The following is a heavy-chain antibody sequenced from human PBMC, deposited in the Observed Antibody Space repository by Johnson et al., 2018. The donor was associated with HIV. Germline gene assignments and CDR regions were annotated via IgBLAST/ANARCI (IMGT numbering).Heavy chain of an antibody. CDR3: ARAPHDAFDV. V-gene: IGHV3-30*14. CDR2: ISYDGSNK. J-gene: IGHJ3*01. CDR1: GFTFSSYA. Sequence: QVQLVESGGGVVQPGGSLRLSCAASGFTFSSYAMHWVRQAPGKGLEWVAVISYDGSNKYYTDSVKGRFTISRDNSDNTMYLQMNSLRDEDTAVYYCARAPHDAFDVWGQGTMVTVSS.